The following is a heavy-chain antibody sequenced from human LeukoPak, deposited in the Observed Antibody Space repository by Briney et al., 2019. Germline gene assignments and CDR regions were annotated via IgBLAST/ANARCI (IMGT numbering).Heavy chain of an antibody. CDR2: IYSGGST. CDR1: GFTVSTNY. CDR3: ASPALDSSGH. J-gene: IGHJ4*02. Sequence: GGSLRLSCAASGFTVSTNYMSWVRQAPGKGLEWVSVIYSGGSTYYADSVKGRFTISRDNAKNSLYLQMNSLRAEDTAVYYCASPALDSSGHWGQGTLVTVSS. D-gene: IGHD3-22*01. V-gene: IGHV3-66*01.